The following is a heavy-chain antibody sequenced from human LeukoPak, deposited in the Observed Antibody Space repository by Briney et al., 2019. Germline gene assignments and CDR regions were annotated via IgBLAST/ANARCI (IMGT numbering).Heavy chain of an antibody. V-gene: IGHV4-59*01. CDR2: IYYSGST. CDR1: GGSISSYY. CDR3: ARDFAACSSTSCFRDAFDI. D-gene: IGHD2-2*01. J-gene: IGHJ3*02. Sequence: SETLSLTCTVSGGSISSYYWSWIRQPPGKGLEWIGYIYYSGSTNYNPSLKSRATISVDTSKNQFSLKLSSVTAADTAVYYCARDFAACSSTSCFRDAFDIWGQGTMVTVSS.